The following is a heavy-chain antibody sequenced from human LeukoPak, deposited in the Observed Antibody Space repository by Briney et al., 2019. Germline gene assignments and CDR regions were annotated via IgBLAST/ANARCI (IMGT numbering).Heavy chain of an antibody. CDR1: GGSINSYY. V-gene: IGHV4-59*12. CDR2: IYYTGST. Sequence: PSETLSLTCTVSGGSINSYYWSWVRQPPGAGLEWLAYIYYTGSTNYSPSLSSRITMSVDTSKNQFSLRLNSVTAADTAIYYCARRAAALDSWGQGTLVTVSS. J-gene: IGHJ4*02. D-gene: IGHD6-13*01. CDR3: ARRAAALDS.